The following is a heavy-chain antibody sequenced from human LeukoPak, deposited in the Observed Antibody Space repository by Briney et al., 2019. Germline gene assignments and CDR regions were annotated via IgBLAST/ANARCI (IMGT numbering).Heavy chain of an antibody. J-gene: IGHJ4*02. CDR2: IYSGGST. CDR3: ARLXAYCSSTSCYYDY. V-gene: IGHV3-66*04. CDR1: GFTVSVNY. Sequence: GGSLRLSCAASGFTVSVNYMSWVRQAPGKGLEWVSVIYSGGSTYYADSVXXRFTISRDNSKNTLYLQMNSLRAEDTAVYYCARLXAYCSSTSCYYDYWGQGTLVTVSS. D-gene: IGHD2-2*01.